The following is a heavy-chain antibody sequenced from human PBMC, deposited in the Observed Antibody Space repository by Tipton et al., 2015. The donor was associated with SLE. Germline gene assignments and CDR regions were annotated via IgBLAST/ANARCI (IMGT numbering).Heavy chain of an antibody. V-gene: IGHV3-23*01. J-gene: IGHJ4*02. D-gene: IGHD3-10*01. CDR1: GFTFSNYA. CDR3: ATFSILVTSGDVN. Sequence: SLRLSCVASGFTFSNYAMSWVRQAPGKGLEWVSGISNCGRSTYYADSVQGRFTISRDNSQNTLNLQMNSLRAEDTAVYYCATFSILVTSGDVNWGQGTLVTVSS. CDR2: ISNCGRST.